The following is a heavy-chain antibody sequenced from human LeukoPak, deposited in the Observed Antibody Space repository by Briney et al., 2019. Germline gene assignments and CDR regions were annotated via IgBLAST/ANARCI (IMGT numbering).Heavy chain of an antibody. CDR3: ARSGAPGAFDI. CDR2: IYYSGST. D-gene: IGHD3-10*01. J-gene: IGHJ3*02. CDR1: GGSISSYY. V-gene: IGHV4-59*05. Sequence: SETLSLTCTVSGGSISSYYRSWIRQPPGKGLEWIGSIYYSGSTYYNPSLKSRVTISVDTSKNQFSLKLSSVTAADTAVYYCARSGAPGAFDIWGQGTMVTVSS.